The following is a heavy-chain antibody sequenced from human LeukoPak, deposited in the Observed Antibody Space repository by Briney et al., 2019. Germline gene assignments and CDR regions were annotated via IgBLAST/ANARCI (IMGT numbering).Heavy chain of an antibody. CDR2: IGGSGAIT. Sequence: GGSLRLSCAASGFTFNSYAMSWVRQAPGKGLEWVSIIGGSGAITYYADSVKGRFTISRDNFKNTLYLQMNSPRAEDTAIYYCATPFNSGWYCYWGQGTLVTVSS. D-gene: IGHD6-19*01. CDR3: ATPFNSGWYCY. CDR1: GFTFNSYA. J-gene: IGHJ4*02. V-gene: IGHV3-23*01.